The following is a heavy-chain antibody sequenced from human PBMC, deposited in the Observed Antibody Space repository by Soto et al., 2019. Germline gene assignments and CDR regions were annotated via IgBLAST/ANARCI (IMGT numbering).Heavy chain of an antibody. CDR3: ASGNCGYICHHDY. CDR1: GYTFTSYL. D-gene: IGHD2-21*01. CDR2: INTGNGDT. V-gene: IGHV1-3*04. J-gene: IGHJ4*02. Sequence: QVQLVQSGAEVKKPGASVKVSCKPSGYTFTSYLIYWVRQAPGQRLEWMGWINTGNGDTKYSQKFQGRVTITRDTSASTAYMELSSLTSEDTAVYYCASGNCGYICHHDYWGQGTLVTVSS.